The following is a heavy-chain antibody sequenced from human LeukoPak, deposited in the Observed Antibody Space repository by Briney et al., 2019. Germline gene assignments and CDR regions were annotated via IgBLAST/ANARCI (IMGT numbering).Heavy chain of an antibody. D-gene: IGHD2-15*01. CDR2: ISTSGST. Sequence: SETLSLTCTVSGGSTSSYYWSWIRQPAGKGLEWIGRISTSGSTNYNPSLKSRVAMSIDTSKNQFSLKLSSVTAADTAVYYCARARGYCSGGSCNRADRYYYYMDVWGKGTTVTVSS. V-gene: IGHV4-4*07. CDR1: GGSTSSYY. J-gene: IGHJ6*03. CDR3: ARARGYCSGGSCNRADRYYYYMDV.